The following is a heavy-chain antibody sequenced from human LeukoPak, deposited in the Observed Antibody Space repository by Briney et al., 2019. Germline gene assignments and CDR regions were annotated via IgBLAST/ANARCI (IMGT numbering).Heavy chain of an antibody. D-gene: IGHD3-22*01. V-gene: IGHV4-39*01. CDR2: IYYSGNT. Sequence: SETLSLTCTVSGGSISSSSYYWGWIRQPPGKGLEWIGSIYYSGNTYYNPSLKSRVTISVDTSKNQFSLKLSSVTAADTAVYYCARLPGDYYDSSGYYFFDYWGQGTLVTVSS. J-gene: IGHJ4*02. CDR1: GGSISSSSYY. CDR3: ARLPGDYYDSSGYYFFDY.